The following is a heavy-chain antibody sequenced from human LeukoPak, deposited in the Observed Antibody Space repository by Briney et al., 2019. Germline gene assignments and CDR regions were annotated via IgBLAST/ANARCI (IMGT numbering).Heavy chain of an antibody. Sequence: ASVKVSCKASGYTFTSYGISWVRQAPGQGLEWMGWISAYNGNTNYAQKLQGRVTMTTDTSTSTAYMELRSLRSDDTAVYYCARDSGGIRFLEWLPNYYYYYVDVWGKGTTVTVSS. J-gene: IGHJ6*03. V-gene: IGHV1-18*01. CDR3: ARDSGGIRFLEWLPNYYYYYVDV. CDR1: GYTFTSYG. D-gene: IGHD3-3*01. CDR2: ISAYNGNT.